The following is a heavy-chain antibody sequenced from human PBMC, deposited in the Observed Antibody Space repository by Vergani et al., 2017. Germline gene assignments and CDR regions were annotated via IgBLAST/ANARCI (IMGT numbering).Heavy chain of an antibody. CDR3: ARAGSSGWFTGGLDY. V-gene: IGHV4-31*03. J-gene: IGHJ4*02. CDR2: IDYSGSP. D-gene: IGHD6-19*01. Sequence: QVQLQESGPGLVKPSQTLSLTCTVSGGSISSGGYYWSWIRQHPGKGLEWLGYIDYSGSPYYNPSLKSRVTISVDTSKNQFSLKLISVTAADTAVYYCARAGSSGWFTGGLDYWGQGTLVTVSS. CDR1: GGSISSGGYY.